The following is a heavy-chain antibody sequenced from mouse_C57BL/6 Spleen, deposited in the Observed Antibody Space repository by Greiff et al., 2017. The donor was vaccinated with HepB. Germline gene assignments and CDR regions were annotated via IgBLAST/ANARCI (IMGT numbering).Heavy chain of an antibody. CDR1: GYAFSSSW. Sequence: QVQLQQSGPELVKPGASVKISCKASGYAFSSSWMNWVKQRPGKGLEWIGRIYPGDGDTNYNGKFKGKATLTADKSSSTASMQLSSLTSEDSAVYFCARSGYDYDRWGQGTTLTVSS. D-gene: IGHD2-4*01. V-gene: IGHV1-82*01. J-gene: IGHJ2*01. CDR3: ARSGYDYDR. CDR2: IYPGDGDT.